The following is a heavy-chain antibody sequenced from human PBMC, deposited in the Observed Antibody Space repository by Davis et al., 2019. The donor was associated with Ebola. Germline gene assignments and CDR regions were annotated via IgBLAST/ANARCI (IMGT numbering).Heavy chain of an antibody. CDR3: ARGHNWNDARLYAFGI. CDR2: MNPNSGHT. D-gene: IGHD1-1*01. V-gene: IGHV1-8*01. J-gene: IGHJ3*02. CDR1: GYTFTSYD. Sequence: ASVKVSCKASGYTFTSYDINWVRQATGQGLEWMGWMNPNSGHTGNAQKFQGRVTMTRNTSISTAYMELSSLRSEDTAVYYCARGHNWNDARLYAFGIWGQGTMVTVSS.